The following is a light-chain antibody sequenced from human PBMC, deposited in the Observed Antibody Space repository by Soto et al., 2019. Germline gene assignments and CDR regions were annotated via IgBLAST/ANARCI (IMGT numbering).Light chain of an antibody. V-gene: IGKV3-20*01. J-gene: IGKJ1*01. CDR1: QSVSSY. CDR2: GAS. CDR3: QQYGSSGT. Sequence: ETFWPQSPATLSLSPGERAPLSCRASQSVSSYLAWYQQKPGQAPRLLIYGASNRATGIPDRFSGSGSGTDFTLTISRLEPEDFAVYYCQQYGSSGTFGQGAKVDIK.